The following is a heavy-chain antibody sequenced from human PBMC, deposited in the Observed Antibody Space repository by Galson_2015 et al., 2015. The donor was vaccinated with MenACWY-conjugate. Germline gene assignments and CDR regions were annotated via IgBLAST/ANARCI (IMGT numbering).Heavy chain of an antibody. D-gene: IGHD4-23*01. J-gene: IGHJ4*02. Sequence: QSGAEVKKPGESLRISCKGSGYSFTTYWISWVRQMPGRGLEWMGRIDPSDSYTNYSPSFQGHVTISADKSISTAYLQWSGLKASDTAMYYCARGPDYSGNFPFPLDYWGQGTLVTVSP. CDR3: ARGPDYSGNFPFPLDY. CDR2: IDPSDSYT. V-gene: IGHV5-10-1*01. CDR1: GYSFTTYW.